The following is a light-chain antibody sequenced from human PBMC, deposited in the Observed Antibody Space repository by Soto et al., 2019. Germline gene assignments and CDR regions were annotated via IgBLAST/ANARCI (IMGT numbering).Light chain of an antibody. V-gene: IGLV3-25*02. Sequence: SYELTQPPSVSVFPGQTARITCSGEALPKQYAYWYQQKPGQAPVLVIYKDSERPSGIPERFSGSSSGTTVTLTISGVQAEDEADYYCQAADSSGIYQVFGTGTK. CDR1: ALPKQY. CDR2: KDS. J-gene: IGLJ1*01. CDR3: QAADSSGIYQV.